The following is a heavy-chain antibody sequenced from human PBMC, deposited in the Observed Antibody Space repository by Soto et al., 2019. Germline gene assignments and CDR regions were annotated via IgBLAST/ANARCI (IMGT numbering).Heavy chain of an antibody. CDR1: GGSISSGGYY. CDR2: IYYSGST. Sequence: SETLSLTCTVSGGSISSGGYYWSWIRQHPGKGLEWIGYIYYSGSTYYNPSLKSRVTLSVDTSKNQFSLKLSSVTAAYTAVYYCAGGPSRITIFGVVTEPPFDYWGQGTLVTVSS. CDR3: AGGPSRITIFGVVTEPPFDY. J-gene: IGHJ4*02. V-gene: IGHV4-31*03. D-gene: IGHD3-3*01.